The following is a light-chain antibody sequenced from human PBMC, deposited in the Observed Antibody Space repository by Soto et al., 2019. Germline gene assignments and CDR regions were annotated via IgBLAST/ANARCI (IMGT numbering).Light chain of an antibody. V-gene: IGKV3-15*01. Sequence: EIVMTQSPATLSVSPGERATLSCRASQSVSSNLAWYQQKPGQAPRLLIYGASTRATGIPARFSGSGSGTAFTPTISSLQSEDFAVYYCQHYNNWPPWTFGQGTKVEI. J-gene: IGKJ1*01. CDR2: GAS. CDR1: QSVSSN. CDR3: QHYNNWPPWT.